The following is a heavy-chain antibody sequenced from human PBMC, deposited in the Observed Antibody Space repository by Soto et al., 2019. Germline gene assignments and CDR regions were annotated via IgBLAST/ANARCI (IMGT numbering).Heavy chain of an antibody. CDR3: ARDTNTIRFYDTSGYLNWFDP. CDR2: INPSGGST. J-gene: IGHJ5*02. V-gene: IGHV1-46*03. Sequence: ASVKVSCKASGYTFTNYYMHWVRQAPGQGLEWMGIINPSGGSTSYAQKFQGRVTMTRDTSTSTVYMELSSLRSEDTAVYYCARDTNTIRFYDTSGYLNWFDPWGQGALVTVS. D-gene: IGHD3-22*01. CDR1: GYTFTNYY.